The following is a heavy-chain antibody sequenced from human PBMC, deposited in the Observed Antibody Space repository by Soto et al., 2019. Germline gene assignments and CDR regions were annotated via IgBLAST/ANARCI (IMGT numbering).Heavy chain of an antibody. CDR1: GYSLTSYW. J-gene: IGHJ6*02. Sequence: GESLKISCKGSGYSLTSYWISWVRQMPGKGLEWMGRIDPSDSYTNYSPSFQGHVTISADKSISTAYLQWSSLKAEDTAVYYCATDQAGGYFYYYGMVVWGQGTTVTVSS. D-gene: IGHD2-15*01. CDR3: ATDQAGGYFYYYGMVV. CDR2: IDPSDSYT. V-gene: IGHV5-10-1*01.